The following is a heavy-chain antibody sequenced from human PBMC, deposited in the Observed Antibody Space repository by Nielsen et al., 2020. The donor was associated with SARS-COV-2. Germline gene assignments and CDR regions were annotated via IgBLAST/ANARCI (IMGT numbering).Heavy chain of an antibody. J-gene: IGHJ6*02. CDR3: ARAVGAYRDYYYGMDV. D-gene: IGHD1-26*01. V-gene: IGHV1-2*04. CDR1: GYTFTGYY. Sequence: ASVKVSCKASGYTFTGYYMHWVRQAPGQGLEWMGWINPNSGGTNYAPKFQGWVTMTRDTSISTAYMELSRLRSDDTAVYYCARAVGAYRDYYYGMDVWGQGTTVTVSS. CDR2: INPNSGGT.